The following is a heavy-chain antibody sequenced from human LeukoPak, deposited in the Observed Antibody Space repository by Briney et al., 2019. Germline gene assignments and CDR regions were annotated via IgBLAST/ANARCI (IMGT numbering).Heavy chain of an antibody. V-gene: IGHV3-13*01. J-gene: IGHJ4*02. CDR3: ARWKSYYDSSGYYFDY. CDR1: GFTFSSYD. Sequence: GGSLRLSCAASGFTFSSYDMHWVRQATGKGLEWVSAIGTAGDTYYPGSVKGRFTISRENAKNSLYLQMNSLRAGDTAVYFCARWKSYYDSSGYYFDYWGQGTLVTVSS. D-gene: IGHD3-22*01. CDR2: IGTAGDT.